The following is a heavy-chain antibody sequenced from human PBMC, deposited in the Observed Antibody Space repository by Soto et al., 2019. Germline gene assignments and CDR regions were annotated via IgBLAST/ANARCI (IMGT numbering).Heavy chain of an antibody. CDR3: ARDAPYYDLWSGYFDY. Sequence: SETLSLTCTVSGGSISSGGYYWSWIRQHPGKGLEWIGYIYYSGSSYYNPSLKSRVTISVDTSKNQFSLKLSSVTAADTAVYYCARDAPYYDLWSGYFDYRGQGTLVTVSS. D-gene: IGHD3-3*01. J-gene: IGHJ4*02. V-gene: IGHV4-31*03. CDR2: IYYSGSS. CDR1: GGSISSGGYY.